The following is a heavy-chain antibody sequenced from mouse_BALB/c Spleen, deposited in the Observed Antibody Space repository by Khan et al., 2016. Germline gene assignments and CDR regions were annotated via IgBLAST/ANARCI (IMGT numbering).Heavy chain of an antibody. CDR3: ARYGNYDAMDY. CDR2: INTYTGEP. CDR1: EYTFTNYG. Sequence: QIQLVQSGPELKKPGETVKISCKTSEYTFTNYGMNWVKQAPGKGLKWMGWINTYTGEPAYADDFQGRFALSLETSARTAFLLINNLKNEDTATYFCARYGNYDAMDYWGQGTSVTVSS. V-gene: IGHV9-3-1*01. J-gene: IGHJ4*01. D-gene: IGHD2-1*01.